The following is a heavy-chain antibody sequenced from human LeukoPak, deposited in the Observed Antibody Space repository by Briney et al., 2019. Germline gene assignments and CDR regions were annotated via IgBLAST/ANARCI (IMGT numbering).Heavy chain of an antibody. CDR3: ARDPYDSSWGLCYFDY. D-gene: IGHD3-22*01. CDR1: GFIFSNAW. J-gene: IGHJ4*02. V-gene: IGHV3-7*04. CDR2: IKQDGSDK. Sequence: PGGSLRLSCAGSGFIFSNAWMSWVRQAPGKGLEWVANIKQDGSDKYYVDSVKGRFTISRDNAKNSLYLQMNSLRAEDTAVYYCARDPYDSSWGLCYFDYWGQGNLVTVSS.